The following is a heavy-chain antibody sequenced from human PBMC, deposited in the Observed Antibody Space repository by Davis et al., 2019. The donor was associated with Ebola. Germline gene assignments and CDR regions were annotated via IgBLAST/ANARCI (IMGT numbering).Heavy chain of an antibody. V-gene: IGHV1-46*01. Sequence: ASVKVSCKASGYTFTSYYMHWVRQAPGQGLEWMGIINPSGGSTSYAQKFQGRVTMTRDTSTSTVYMELSSLRSEDTAVYYCARDTKFTDYDILTGHGGMDVWGQGTTVTVSS. CDR1: GYTFTSYY. CDR3: ARDTKFTDYDILTGHGGMDV. J-gene: IGHJ6*02. D-gene: IGHD3-9*01. CDR2: INPSGGST.